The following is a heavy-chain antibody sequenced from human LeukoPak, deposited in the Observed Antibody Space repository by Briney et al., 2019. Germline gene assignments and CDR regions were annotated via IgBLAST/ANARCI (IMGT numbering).Heavy chain of an antibody. J-gene: IGHJ4*02. CDR2: ISSSSSTI. D-gene: IGHD6-13*01. V-gene: IGHV3-48*01. CDR1: GFTFSSYS. CDR3: ARLAAAGSDY. Sequence: GGSLRLSCAASGFTFSSYSMNWVRQAPGKGLEWVSYISSSSSTIYYADSVKGRFTISRDNAKNSLYLQMNSLRAEDTAVYYCARLAAAGSDYWGQGTLVTVSS.